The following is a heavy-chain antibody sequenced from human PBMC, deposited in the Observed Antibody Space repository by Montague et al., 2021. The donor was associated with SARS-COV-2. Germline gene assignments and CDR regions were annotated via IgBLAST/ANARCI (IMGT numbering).Heavy chain of an antibody. V-gene: IGHV2-5*02. CDR3: ARYGDYESWFDP. CDR1: GFSLNTSGEG. J-gene: IGHJ5*02. Sequence: PALVKPTQTLTLTCTFSGFSLNTSGEGVGWVRQPPGKALEWLALLYWDDDKRYSPSLKSRSIISKDTTKYEVVLTVANMDPVDTATYYCARYGDYESWFDPWGQGTLVTVSS. D-gene: IGHD4-17*01. CDR2: LYWDDDK.